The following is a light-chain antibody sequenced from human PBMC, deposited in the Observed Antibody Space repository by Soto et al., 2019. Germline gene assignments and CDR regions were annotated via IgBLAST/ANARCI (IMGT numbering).Light chain of an antibody. CDR1: SSDVGGYNY. V-gene: IGLV2-14*01. CDR2: EVS. Sequence: QSALTQPASVSGSPGQSITISCTGTSSDVGGYNYVSWYQQLPGKAPKLLIYEVSNRPSGVSNRFSGSKSGNTASLTISGLQAEDEADYYCSSYSSGNTLYDFGSGTKVTVL. J-gene: IGLJ1*01. CDR3: SSYSSGNTLYD.